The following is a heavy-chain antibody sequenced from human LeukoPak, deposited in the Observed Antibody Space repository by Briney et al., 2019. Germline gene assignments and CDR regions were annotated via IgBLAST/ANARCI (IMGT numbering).Heavy chain of an antibody. J-gene: IGHJ4*02. CDR2: ISSSSSYI. CDR3: ARVWRGYYTFGY. CDR1: GFTFSSYS. D-gene: IGHD3-3*01. Sequence: GGSLRLSCAASGFTFSSYSMNWVRQAPGKGLEWVSSISSSSSYIYYADSVKGRFTISRDNAKNSLYLQMNSLRAEDTAVYYCARVWRGYYTFGYWGQGTLVTVSS. V-gene: IGHV3-21*01.